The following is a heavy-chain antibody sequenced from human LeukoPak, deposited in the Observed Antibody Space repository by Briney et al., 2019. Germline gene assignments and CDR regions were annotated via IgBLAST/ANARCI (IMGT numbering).Heavy chain of an antibody. J-gene: IGHJ4*02. CDR1: GGTFSSYA. CDR2: IIPIFGTA. Sequence: ASVKVSCKASGGTFSSYAISWVRQAPGQGLEWMGRIIPIFGTANYAQKFQGRVTITTDESTSTAYMELSSLRAEDTAVYYCAKVWGSYRSVDYWGQGTLVTVSS. V-gene: IGHV1-69*05. CDR3: AKVWGSYRSVDY. D-gene: IGHD3-16*02.